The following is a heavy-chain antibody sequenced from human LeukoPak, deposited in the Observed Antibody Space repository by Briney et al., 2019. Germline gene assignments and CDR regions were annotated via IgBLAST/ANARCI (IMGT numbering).Heavy chain of an antibody. D-gene: IGHD7-27*01. J-gene: IGHJ4*02. CDR2: IWYDGSNK. V-gene: IGHV3-33*06. CDR1: GFTFSSYG. Sequence: GGSLRLSCAASGFTFSSYGMHWVRQAPGKGLEWVAVIWYDGSNKYYADSVKGRFAVSRDDSKNTLYLQMNSLRAEDTAVYYCAKDGGLWVSAHWGDSWGRGTLVTVSS. CDR3: AKDGGLWVSAHWGDS.